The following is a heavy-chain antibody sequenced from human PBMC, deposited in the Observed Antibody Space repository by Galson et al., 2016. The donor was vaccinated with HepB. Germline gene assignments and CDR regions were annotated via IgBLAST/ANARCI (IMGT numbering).Heavy chain of an antibody. Sequence: PALVKPTQTLTLPCTFSGFSLSTSGMCVSWLRQPPGKALEWLALIEWDGDKYYSTSLKTRHTISKDTSKNQVVLTMTNMDPVDTATYYCERMKNYYYGIDVWGQGTTVTVSS. CDR1: GFSLSTSGMC. CDR2: IEWDGDK. J-gene: IGHJ6*02. V-gene: IGHV2-70*01. CDR3: ERMKNYYYGIDV.